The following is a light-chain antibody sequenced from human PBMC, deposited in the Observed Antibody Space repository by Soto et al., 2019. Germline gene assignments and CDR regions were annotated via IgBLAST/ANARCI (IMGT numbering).Light chain of an antibody. J-gene: IGKJ3*01. CDR1: QSVFYSSDNKNY. CDR2: WAS. Sequence: DIVMTQSPDSLAVSLGERATINCKSSQSVFYSSDNKNYLAWYQQKPGQPPSLLIYWASTRESGVPDRFSGSGSGTDFPLTISSLQAEDVAVYYCQQYYSTPFTFGPGTKVDIK. V-gene: IGKV4-1*01. CDR3: QQYYSTPFT.